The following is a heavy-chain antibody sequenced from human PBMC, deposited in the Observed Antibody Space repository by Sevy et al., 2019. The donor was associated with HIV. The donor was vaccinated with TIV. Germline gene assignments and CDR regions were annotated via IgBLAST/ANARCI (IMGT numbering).Heavy chain of an antibody. Sequence: SETLSLTCTVSGGSISSYYWSWIRQPAGKGLEWIGRIYTSGGTNYNPSLKSRVTMSVDTSKNQFSLKLSSVTAADTAVYYCAREVVRGVIIPPPAFDYWGQGTLVTVSS. V-gene: IGHV4-4*07. CDR2: IYTSGGT. J-gene: IGHJ4*02. CDR3: AREVVRGVIIPPPAFDY. CDR1: GGSISSYY. D-gene: IGHD3-10*01.